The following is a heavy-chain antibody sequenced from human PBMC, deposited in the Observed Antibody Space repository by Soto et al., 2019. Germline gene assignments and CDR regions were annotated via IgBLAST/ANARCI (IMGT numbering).Heavy chain of an antibody. V-gene: IGHV3-9*01. CDR3: VRDSGRGRTQSQYFYYMDV. CDR2: ISWNSGRI. CDR1: RFAFEDYG. J-gene: IGHJ6*03. Sequence: EAQLVESGGGLVQPGWSLRVSCAASRFAFEDYGMHWVRQAPGKGLEWVSSISWNSGRIAYADSVKGRFTVSRDNAKSSLHLQMNSLRPEDTAFYYCVRDSGRGRTQSQYFYYMDVWGKGTTVTVSS. D-gene: IGHD2-8*02.